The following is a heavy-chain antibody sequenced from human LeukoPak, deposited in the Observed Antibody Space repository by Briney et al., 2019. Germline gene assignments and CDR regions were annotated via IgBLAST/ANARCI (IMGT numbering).Heavy chain of an antibody. CDR1: GFTINGNY. CDR3: ASRVAPGYYYGMDV. D-gene: IGHD2-2*01. CDR2: LSSGGST. V-gene: IGHV3-66*01. J-gene: IGHJ6*02. Sequence: GGSLRLSYTASGFTINGNYLTWVRQAPGKGLECVSVLSSGGSTSYADSVKGRFTISRDNSKNTLYLQMNILRAEDTAVYYCASRVAPGYYYGMDVWGQGTTVTVFS.